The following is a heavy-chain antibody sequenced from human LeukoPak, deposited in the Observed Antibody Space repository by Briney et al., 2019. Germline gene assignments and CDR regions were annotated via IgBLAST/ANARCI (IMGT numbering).Heavy chain of an antibody. V-gene: IGHV3-30-3*01. D-gene: IGHD1-1*01. Sequence: GGSLRLSCAASGFTFSSYAMHWVRQAPGKGLEWVAVISFDGSNKYSADSVKGRFTISRDNSKNTLYLQMNSLRAEDTAVYYCARAGTFDYWGQGTLVTVSS. CDR1: GFTFSSYA. CDR3: ARAGTFDY. J-gene: IGHJ4*02. CDR2: ISFDGSNK.